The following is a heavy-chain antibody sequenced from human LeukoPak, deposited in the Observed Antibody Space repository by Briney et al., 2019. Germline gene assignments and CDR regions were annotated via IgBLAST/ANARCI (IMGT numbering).Heavy chain of an antibody. D-gene: IGHD2-21*02. CDR2: IWYDESNK. CDR3: AREGVTPPRGTFDI. V-gene: IGHV3-33*01. CDR1: GFTFSSYG. J-gene: IGHJ3*02. Sequence: GGSLRLSCAASGFTFSSYGMHWVRQAPGKGLEWVAVIWYDESNKYYADSVKGRFTISRDNSKNTLYLQMNSLRAEDTAVYYCAREGVTPPRGTFDIWGQGTMVTVSS.